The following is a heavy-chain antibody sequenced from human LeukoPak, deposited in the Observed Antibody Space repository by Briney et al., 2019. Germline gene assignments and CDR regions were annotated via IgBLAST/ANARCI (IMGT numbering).Heavy chain of an antibody. CDR1: GFTFSSCE. V-gene: IGHV3-48*03. CDR3: ARDPNRPTPTDFQH. Sequence: PGGSLRLSCAASGFTFSSCEMNWVRQAPGKGLEWVSYISSSGSPIYYADSVKGRFTISRDNAKNSLYLQMNSLRAEDTAVYYCARDPNRPTPTDFQHWGQGTLVTVSS. D-gene: IGHD1-14*01. CDR2: ISSSGSPI. J-gene: IGHJ1*01.